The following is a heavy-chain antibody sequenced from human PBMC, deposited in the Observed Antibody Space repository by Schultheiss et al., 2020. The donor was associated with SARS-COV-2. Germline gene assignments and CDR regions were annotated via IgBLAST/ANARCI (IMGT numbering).Heavy chain of an antibody. CDR1: GFTFSSYA. D-gene: IGHD2-2*01. J-gene: IGHJ5*02. CDR2: ISGSGGST. CDR3: VKMSCSSTSCYFGRWFDP. Sequence: GGSLRLSCAASGFTFSSYAMSWVRQAPGKGLEWVSAISGSGGSTYYADSVKGRFTISRDNSKNTLYLQMSSLRAEDTAVYYCVKMSCSSTSCYFGRWFDPWGQGTLVTVSS. V-gene: IGHV3-23*01.